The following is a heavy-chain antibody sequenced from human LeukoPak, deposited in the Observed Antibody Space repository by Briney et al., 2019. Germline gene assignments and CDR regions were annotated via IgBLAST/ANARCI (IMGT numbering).Heavy chain of an antibody. D-gene: IGHD3-22*01. J-gene: IGHJ4*02. CDR2: IYYSGST. CDR3: ARGGGYYDTRPLDS. Sequence: SETLSLTCTVSGATISSYYWGWIRQPPGKGLEWIGYIYYSGSTNHNPSLKSRVTISVDTSKNQFSLTLSSVTAADTAVYFCARGGGYYDTRPLDSWGQGTLVTVSS. V-gene: IGHV4-59*08. CDR1: GATISSYY.